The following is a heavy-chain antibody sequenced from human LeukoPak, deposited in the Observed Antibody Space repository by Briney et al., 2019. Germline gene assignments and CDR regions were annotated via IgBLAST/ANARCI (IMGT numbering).Heavy chain of an antibody. CDR1: GFTFSIYG. V-gene: IGHV3-30*18. D-gene: IGHD3-22*01. Sequence: GGSLRLSCAASGFTFSIYGMHWVRQAPGKGLEWVAFISYDGSNKYYADSVKGRFTISRDHSKNTLYLQMNSLRAEDTALYLCSKDPWQSGHYYDSSGQSGYWGQGTLVTVSS. J-gene: IGHJ4*02. CDR3: SKDPWQSGHYYDSSGQSGY. CDR2: ISYDGSNK.